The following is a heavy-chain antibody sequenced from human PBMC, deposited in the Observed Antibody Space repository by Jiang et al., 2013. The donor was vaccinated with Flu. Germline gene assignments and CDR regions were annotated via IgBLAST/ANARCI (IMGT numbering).Heavy chain of an antibody. V-gene: IGHV3-74*01. J-gene: IGHJ4*02. D-gene: IGHD3-10*01. CDR3: ARGLINYYGFDY. CDR1: GFTFSSHW. CDR2: IKTDGSSA. Sequence: VQLVESGGGLVQPGGSLRLSCAVSGFTFSSHWMHWVRQAPGKGLVWVSRIKTDGSSANYADSVKGRFTISRDNAKNTLYLQMNSLRAEDTAVYYCARGLINYYGFDYWGQGALVTVSS.